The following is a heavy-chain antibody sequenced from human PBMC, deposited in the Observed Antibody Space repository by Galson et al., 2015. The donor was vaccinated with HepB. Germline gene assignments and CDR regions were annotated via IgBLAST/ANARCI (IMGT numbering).Heavy chain of an antibody. V-gene: IGHV1-69*06. Sequence: SVKVSCKASGGTFSSYAISWVRQAPGQGLEWMGGIIPIFGTANYAQKFQGRVTITADKSTSTAYMELSSLRSEDTAVYYCARAHLGYCSGGSCSGNWFDPWGQGTLVTVSS. CDR2: IIPIFGTA. J-gene: IGHJ5*02. CDR3: ARAHLGYCSGGSCSGNWFDP. CDR1: GGTFSSYA. D-gene: IGHD2-15*01.